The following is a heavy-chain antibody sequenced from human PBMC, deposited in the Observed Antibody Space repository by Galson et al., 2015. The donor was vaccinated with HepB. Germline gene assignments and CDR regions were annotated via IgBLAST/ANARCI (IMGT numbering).Heavy chain of an antibody. J-gene: IGHJ4*02. Sequence: SVKVSCKASGGTFSSYGINWVRQAPGQGLEWMGGIIPIFGTTNYAQKFQGRVTLIADKSTSTAYMELSSLTSEDTAVYFCARAVPESFDFWSGYSHFDSWGQGTVVTVSS. CDR1: GGTFSSYG. D-gene: IGHD3-3*01. V-gene: IGHV1-69*06. CDR2: IIPIFGTT. CDR3: ARAVPESFDFWSGYSHFDS.